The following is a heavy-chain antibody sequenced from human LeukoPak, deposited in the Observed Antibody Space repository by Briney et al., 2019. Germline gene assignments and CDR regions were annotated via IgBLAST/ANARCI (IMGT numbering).Heavy chain of an antibody. J-gene: IGHJ4*02. CDR1: GGSISSSSYY. Sequence: SETLSLTCTVSGGSISSSSYYWGWIRQPPGKGLEWIGSIYYSGSTYYNPSLKSRVTISVDTSKNQFSLKLSSVTAADTAVYYRARHYGSGSYYPFDYWGQGTLVTVSS. V-gene: IGHV4-39*01. D-gene: IGHD3-10*01. CDR3: ARHYGSGSYYPFDY. CDR2: IYYSGST.